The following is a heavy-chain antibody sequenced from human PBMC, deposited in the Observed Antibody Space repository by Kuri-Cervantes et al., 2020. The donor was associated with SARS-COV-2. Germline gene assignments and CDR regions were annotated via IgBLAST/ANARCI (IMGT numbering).Heavy chain of an antibody. V-gene: IGHV3-73*01. Sequence: GESLKISCAASGFTFSSYWMSWVRQGSGKGLEWVGRVRGKANNYATAYAASVKSRFTISRDDSKNMAYLQMNSLKTEDTAVYYCTTLIDYWGQGALVTVSS. CDR2: VRGKANNYAT. CDR1: GFTFSSYW. J-gene: IGHJ4*02. CDR3: TTLIDY.